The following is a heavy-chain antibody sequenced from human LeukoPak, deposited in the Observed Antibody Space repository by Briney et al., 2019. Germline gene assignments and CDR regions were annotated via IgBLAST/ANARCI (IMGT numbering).Heavy chain of an antibody. CDR1: GYTFTSYY. J-gene: IGHJ4*02. D-gene: IGHD3-22*01. V-gene: IGHV1-46*01. CDR3: ANTYYYDSSGYYALDY. CDR2: INPSGGST. Sequence: ASVKVSCKASGYTFTSYYMHWMRQAPGQGLEWMGIINPSGGSTSYAQKFQGRVTMTRDTSTSTVYMELSSLRSEDTAVYYCANTYYYDSSGYYALDYWGQGTLVTVSS.